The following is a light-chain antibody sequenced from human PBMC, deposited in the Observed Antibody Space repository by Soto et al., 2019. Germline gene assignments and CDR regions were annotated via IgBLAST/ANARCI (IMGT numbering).Light chain of an antibody. CDR3: QQTYNTTWT. CDR2: AAS. V-gene: IGKV1-39*01. J-gene: IGKJ1*01. CDR1: QTIMTY. Sequence: DIQMTQSPSSMSASVGDEVTITCRASQTIMTYLNWYQQKPGKAPKVLIYAASSLQSGVPSRFSGSGSGTDFTLTISSLQTEDFATYLCQQTYNTTWTFGQGTKVDI.